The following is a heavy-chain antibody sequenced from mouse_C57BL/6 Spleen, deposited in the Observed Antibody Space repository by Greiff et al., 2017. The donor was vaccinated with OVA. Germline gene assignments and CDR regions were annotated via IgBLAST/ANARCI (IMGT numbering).Heavy chain of an antibody. CDR1: GYAFSSYW. CDR2: IDPSDSYT. V-gene: IGHV1-59*01. D-gene: IGHD1-1*01. Sequence: VQLQQSGAELVKPGASVKISCKASGYAFSSYWMNWVKQRPGQGLEWIGVIDPSDSYTNYNQKFKGKATLTVDTSSSTAYMQLSSLTSEDSAVYYCARRFYYGSTYAMDYWGQGTSVTVSS. J-gene: IGHJ4*01. CDR3: ARRFYYGSTYAMDY.